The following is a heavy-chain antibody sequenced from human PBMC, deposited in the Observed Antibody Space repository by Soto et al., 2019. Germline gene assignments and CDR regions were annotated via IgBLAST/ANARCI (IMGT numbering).Heavy chain of an antibody. CDR3: ARWGGYDYIWGSYAPYYFDY. CDR2: ISSSSSYI. J-gene: IGHJ4*02. CDR1: GFTFSNAW. V-gene: IGHV3-21*01. Sequence: GGSLRLSCAASGFTFSNAWINWVRQAPGKGLEWVSSISSSSSYIYYADSVKGRFTISRDNAKNSLYLQMNSLRAEDTAVYYCARWGGYDYIWGSYAPYYFDYWGQGTLVTVSS. D-gene: IGHD3-16*01.